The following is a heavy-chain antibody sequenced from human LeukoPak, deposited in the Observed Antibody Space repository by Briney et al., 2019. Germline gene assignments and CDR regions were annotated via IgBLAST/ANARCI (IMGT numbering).Heavy chain of an antibody. D-gene: IGHD5-18*01. Sequence: ASVKVSCKASGYTFTMYGISWVRQAPGQGLEWMGWISAYDGNTKFAQRLQGRVSMTTDTSTSTAYMDLRSLRSDDTAVYYCARDLDSYGYHGMDVWGQGTTVTVSS. CDR2: ISAYDGNT. J-gene: IGHJ6*02. CDR3: ARDLDSYGYHGMDV. CDR1: GYTFTMYG. V-gene: IGHV1-18*01.